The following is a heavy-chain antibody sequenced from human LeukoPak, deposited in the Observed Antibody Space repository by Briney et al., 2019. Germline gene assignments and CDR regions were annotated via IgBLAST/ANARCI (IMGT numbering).Heavy chain of an antibody. D-gene: IGHD1-7*01. CDR3: ASRELELEELDY. Sequence: SETLSLTCTVSGGSISSSSYYWGWIRQPPGKGLEWIGSIYYSGSTYYSPSLKSRVTISVDTSKNQFSLKLSSVTAADTAVYYCASRELELEELDYWGQGTLVTVSS. J-gene: IGHJ4*02. CDR1: GGSISSSSYY. V-gene: IGHV4-39*01. CDR2: IYYSGST.